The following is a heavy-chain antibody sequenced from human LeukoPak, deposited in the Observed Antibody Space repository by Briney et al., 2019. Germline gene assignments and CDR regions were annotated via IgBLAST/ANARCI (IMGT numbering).Heavy chain of an antibody. V-gene: IGHV3-66*01. CDR3: AKNMPDPYSSSWYYFDY. CDR2: IYSGGNT. D-gene: IGHD6-13*01. J-gene: IGHJ4*02. Sequence: GGSLRLSCAASGFTVSSNSMSWVRQAPGKGLEWVSVIYSGGNTYYADSVKGRFTISRDNSKNTLYLQMNSLRAEDTAVYYCAKNMPDPYSSSWYYFDYWGQGTLVTVSS. CDR1: GFTVSSNS.